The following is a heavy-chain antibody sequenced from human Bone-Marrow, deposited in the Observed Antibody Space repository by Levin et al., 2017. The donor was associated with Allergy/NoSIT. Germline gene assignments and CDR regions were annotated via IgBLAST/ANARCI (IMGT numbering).Heavy chain of an antibody. J-gene: IGHJ4*02. Sequence: GGSLRLSCAASQFSFSNYAMHWVRQAPGKGLEWVALISYDGSNKHYADSVTGRFTISRDNSENTVDLQMNSVRAEDTAIYYCARDGDTYVALDNWGQGTLVTVSP. D-gene: IGHD5-18*01. CDR2: ISYDGSNK. CDR1: QFSFSNYA. CDR3: ARDGDTYVALDN. V-gene: IGHV3-30*03.